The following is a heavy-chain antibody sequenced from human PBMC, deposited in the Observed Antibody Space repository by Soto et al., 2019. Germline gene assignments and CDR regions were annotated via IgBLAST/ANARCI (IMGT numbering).Heavy chain of an antibody. J-gene: IGHJ3*01. CDR2: IYYRGST. V-gene: IGHV4-59*01. D-gene: IGHD1-26*01. CDR1: SGSIVNYY. CDR3: AIRLTLATSTGDSFDL. Sequence: QVQLQESGPGLVKPSETLSLTFTVSSGSIVNYYWSWIRQPPGKGLEWFGFIYYRGSTNYHSFLNGRVTMSVDMSRQQLSLKLNSVTAADTAVYYCAIRLTLATSTGDSFDLRGQGIMV.